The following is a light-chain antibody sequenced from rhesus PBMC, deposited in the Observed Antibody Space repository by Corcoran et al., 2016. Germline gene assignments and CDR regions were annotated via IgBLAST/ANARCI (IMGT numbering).Light chain of an antibody. V-gene: IGKV1-32*02. CDR3: QQVNSNPYS. CDR2: YAN. J-gene: IGKJ2*01. CDR1: QGISSY. Sequence: DIQMSQSPSSLSASVGDRVTITCRASQGISSYLNWYQQKPGKAPKLLIYYANSLASGVPSRFSGSGSWTEFTLTISSLQPEDFATYYCQQVNSNPYSFGQGTKVEIK.